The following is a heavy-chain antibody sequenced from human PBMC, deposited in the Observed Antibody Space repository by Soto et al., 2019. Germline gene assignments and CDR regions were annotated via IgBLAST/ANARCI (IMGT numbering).Heavy chain of an antibody. D-gene: IGHD1-26*01. Sequence: QVQLQESGPGLVKPSGTLSLTCAVSGGSVNTAYWWRWVRKHPGKGLEWIGEVFHSGTTNYIQSQTSHLTICVDNSGIQVSLELTSVAAAAMAVYYCARGVSDRWVSWVQGTLVTVAS. CDR1: GGSVNTAYW. V-gene: IGHV4-4*02. CDR2: VFHSGTT. CDR3: ARGVSDRWVS. J-gene: IGHJ5*02.